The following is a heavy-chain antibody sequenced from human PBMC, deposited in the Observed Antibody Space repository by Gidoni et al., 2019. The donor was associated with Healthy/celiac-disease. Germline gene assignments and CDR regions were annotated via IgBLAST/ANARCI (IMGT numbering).Heavy chain of an antibody. CDR1: GGSISSSSYY. D-gene: IGHD6-13*01. CDR3: ARHPRDSSSWYGDWYFDL. CDR2: IYYSGST. Sequence: QLQLQESGPGLVKPSETLSLTCTVSGGSISSSSYYWGWIRQPPGKGLEWIGSIYYSGSTYYNPSLKSRVTISVDTSKNQFSLKLSSVTAADTAVYYCARHPRDSSSWYGDWYFDLWGRGTLVTVSS. V-gene: IGHV4-39*01. J-gene: IGHJ2*01.